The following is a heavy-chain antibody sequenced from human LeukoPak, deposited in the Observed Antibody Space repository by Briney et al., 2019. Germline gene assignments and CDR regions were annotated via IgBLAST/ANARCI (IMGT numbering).Heavy chain of an antibody. CDR2: IYPGDSDT. J-gene: IGHJ3*02. CDR1: GSPFTSYW. D-gene: IGHD5-18*01. Sequence: KPGASLQISCQGSGSPFTSYWIGWARPLPGKGLEWMGIIYPGDSDTRYSPSFQGQATISADKSISTAYLQWSSLKASDTAMYYCAREDTAMSEDAFDIWGQGTMVTVSS. V-gene: IGHV5-51*01. CDR3: AREDTAMSEDAFDI.